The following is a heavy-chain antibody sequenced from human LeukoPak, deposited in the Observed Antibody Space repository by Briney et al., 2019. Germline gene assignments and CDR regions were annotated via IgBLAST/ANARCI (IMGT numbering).Heavy chain of an antibody. CDR2: IKQDGSEK. CDR3: AKDIGAEADQWLAFDY. V-gene: IGHV3-7*01. J-gene: IGHJ4*02. Sequence: GGSLRLSCAASGFTFSSYWMTWVRQAPGKGLEWVANIKQDGSEKSYVDSVKGRFTISRDNAKNSLYLQMDSLRAEDTAVYYCAKDIGAEADQWLAFDYWGQGTLVTVSS. D-gene: IGHD6-19*01. CDR1: GFTFSSYW.